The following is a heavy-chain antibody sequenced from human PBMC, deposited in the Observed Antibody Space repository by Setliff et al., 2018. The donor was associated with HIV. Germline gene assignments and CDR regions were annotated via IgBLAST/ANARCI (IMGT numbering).Heavy chain of an antibody. CDR2: IYYSGST. D-gene: IGHD2-15*01. Sequence: PSETLSLTCTVSGGSISSYYWSWIRQPPGKGLEWIGYIYYSGSTNYNPSLKSRVTISVDTSKNQFSLKLRSVTAADTAVYYCARNPCSGGSCPDAFDIWGQGTMVTVSS. J-gene: IGHJ3*02. V-gene: IGHV4-59*01. CDR3: ARNPCSGGSCPDAFDI. CDR1: GGSISSYY.